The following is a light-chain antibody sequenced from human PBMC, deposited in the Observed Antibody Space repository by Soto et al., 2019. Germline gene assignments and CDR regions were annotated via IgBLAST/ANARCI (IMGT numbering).Light chain of an antibody. V-gene: IGKV1-5*03. CDR2: EGS. Sequence: DIPMTQSPSALSASVGDRVTITCRASQSVSNWLAWYRQKPGEAPKLLIYEGSTLERGVPSRFSGSGSGTEFALTISSLHPDDFATFYFQQYDTYSRTFGQRTKVEFK. J-gene: IGKJ1*01. CDR3: QQYDTYSRT. CDR1: QSVSNW.